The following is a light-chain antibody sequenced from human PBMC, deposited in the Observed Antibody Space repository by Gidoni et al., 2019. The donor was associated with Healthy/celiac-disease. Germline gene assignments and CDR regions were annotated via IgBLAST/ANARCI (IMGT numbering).Light chain of an antibody. Sequence: QAVLTQPSSLSASPGASASLPCTLRSGINVGTYRIYWYQQKPGSPPQYLLRYKSDSDKQQGSGVPSSFSGSKDASANAGILLISGLQSEDEADYYCMIWHSSAWVFGGGTKLTVL. V-gene: IGLV5-45*02. CDR2: YKSDSDK. J-gene: IGLJ3*02. CDR3: MIWHSSAWV. CDR1: SGINVGTYR.